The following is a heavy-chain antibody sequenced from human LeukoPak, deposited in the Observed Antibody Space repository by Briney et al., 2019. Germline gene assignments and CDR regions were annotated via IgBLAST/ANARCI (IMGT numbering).Heavy chain of an antibody. CDR1: GFTFDDYA. Sequence: GGSLRLSCAASGFTFDDYAMHWVRQAPGKGLEWVSGISWNSGSIGYADSVKGRFTISRDNAKNSLYLQMNSLRAEGTALYYCATGTPYCSSTSCYTAGFDYWGQGTLVAVSS. D-gene: IGHD2-2*02. CDR2: ISWNSGSI. V-gene: IGHV3-9*01. J-gene: IGHJ4*02. CDR3: ATGTPYCSSTSCYTAGFDY.